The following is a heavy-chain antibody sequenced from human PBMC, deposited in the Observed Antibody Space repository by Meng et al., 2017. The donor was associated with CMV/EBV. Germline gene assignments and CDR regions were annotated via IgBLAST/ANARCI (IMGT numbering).Heavy chain of an antibody. CDR1: GYTFTTYD. V-gene: IGHV1-8*01. Sequence: VSVKVSCKASGYTFTTYDVHWVRQATGQGLEWMGWMNPHSGNTGYAQKFQGRVTMTRDTSINTAYMELSSLKSEDTAVYYCARDTSKLWGWGYWGQGTLVTVSS. J-gene: IGHJ4*02. CDR3: ARDTSKLWGWGY. CDR2: MNPHSGNT. D-gene: IGHD2-21*01.